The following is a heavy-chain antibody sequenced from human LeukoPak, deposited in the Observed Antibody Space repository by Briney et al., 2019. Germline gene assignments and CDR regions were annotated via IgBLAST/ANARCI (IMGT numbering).Heavy chain of an antibody. CDR3: ARLPVVPKGMGFDP. Sequence: SETLSLTCTVSGGSISSYYWSWIRQPPGKGLEWIGYIYYSGSTNYNPSLKSRVTISVDTSKNQFSLKLSSVTAADTAVYYCARLPVVPKGMGFDPWGQGTLVTVSS. J-gene: IGHJ5*02. CDR2: IYYSGST. CDR1: GGSISSYY. V-gene: IGHV4-59*01. D-gene: IGHD2-15*01.